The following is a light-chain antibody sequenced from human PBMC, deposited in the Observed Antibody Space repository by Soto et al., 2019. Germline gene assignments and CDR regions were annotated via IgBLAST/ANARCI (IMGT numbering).Light chain of an antibody. Sequence: SVLTKPPSVTTAPGQKVTISCSGSSSNIGNNYVSWYQQLPGTAPKLLIYDNNKRPSGIPDRFSGSKSGTSATLGITGLPTGDEADYYCGTWDSSLSVYVFGTGTKVTVL. CDR3: GTWDSSLSVYV. V-gene: IGLV1-51*01. J-gene: IGLJ1*01. CDR2: DNN. CDR1: SSNIGNNY.